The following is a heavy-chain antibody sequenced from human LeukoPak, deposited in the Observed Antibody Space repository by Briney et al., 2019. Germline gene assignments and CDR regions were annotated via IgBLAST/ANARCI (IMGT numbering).Heavy chain of an antibody. Sequence: SETLSLTCTVSGGSISSSSYYWGWIRQPPGKALEWIGSINYSGSTYYNPSLRSRVTISVDTSKNQFPLKLSSVTAADTAVYYCARVQPPFDYWGQGTLVTVSS. D-gene: IGHD1-1*01. CDR1: GGSISSSSYY. J-gene: IGHJ4*02. CDR2: INYSGST. V-gene: IGHV4-39*01. CDR3: ARVQPPFDY.